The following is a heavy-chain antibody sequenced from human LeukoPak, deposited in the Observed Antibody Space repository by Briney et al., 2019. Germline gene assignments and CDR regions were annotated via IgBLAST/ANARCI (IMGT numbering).Heavy chain of an antibody. CDR1: GYTFTSYD. Sequence: ASVKVSCKASGYTFTSYDINWVRQATGQGLERMGWMNPNSGNTGYARKFQGRVTMTRNTSISTAYMELSSLRSEDTAVYYCARNLLDIADPWESSGYWGQGTLVTVSS. V-gene: IGHV1-8*01. D-gene: IGHD5-12*01. CDR3: ARNLLDIADPWESSGY. CDR2: MNPNSGNT. J-gene: IGHJ4*02.